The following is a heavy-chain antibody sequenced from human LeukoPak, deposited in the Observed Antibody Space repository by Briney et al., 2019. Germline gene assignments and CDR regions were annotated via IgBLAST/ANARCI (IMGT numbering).Heavy chain of an antibody. V-gene: IGHV3-48*02. CDR1: GFTFSSYS. J-gene: IGHJ4*02. D-gene: IGHD2-15*01. Sequence: PGGSLGLSCAASGFTFSSYSMNWVRQAPGKGLEWVSYIGTSSTNIYYADSVKGRFTISRDNAKNSLYLQVDSLRDDDTAVYYCARDSFWAFDYWGLGTLVTVSP. CDR2: IGTSSTNI. CDR3: ARDSFWAFDY.